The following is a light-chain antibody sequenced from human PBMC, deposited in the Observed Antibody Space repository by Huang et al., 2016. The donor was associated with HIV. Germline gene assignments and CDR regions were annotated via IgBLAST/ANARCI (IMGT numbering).Light chain of an antibody. V-gene: IGKV1-39*01. CDR2: AAS. CDR3: QESYSNTRT. Sequence: DIQMTQSPSSLSASVGDRVTITCRASQSISTFLGWYQQKPGKAPKLLIYAASSLQSGVPSSFSGSGSGTDFTLTISSLQPEDFASYYCQESYSNTRTFGPGTKVEIK. J-gene: IGKJ1*01. CDR1: QSISTF.